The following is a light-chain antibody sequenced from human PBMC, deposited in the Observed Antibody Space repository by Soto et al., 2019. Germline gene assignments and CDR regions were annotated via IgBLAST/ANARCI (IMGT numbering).Light chain of an antibody. J-gene: IGLJ1*01. CDR1: ISNIGSNY. V-gene: IGLV1-47*01. CDR3: AAWDDSLSGYV. CDR2: RNN. Sequence: QSVLTQPPSASGTPGQRVTISCSGSISNIGSNYVYWYQQLPGTAPKLLIYRNNQRPSGVPDRFSGSKSGTSASLAISGLRSDDEADYYCAAWDDSLSGYVFGTGTKLTVL.